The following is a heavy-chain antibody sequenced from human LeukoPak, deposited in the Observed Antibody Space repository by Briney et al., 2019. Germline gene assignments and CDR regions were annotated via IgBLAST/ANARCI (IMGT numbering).Heavy chain of an antibody. D-gene: IGHD2-2*01. V-gene: IGHV4-38-2*01. J-gene: IGHJ3*02. CDR3: ARHQFPPNAFDI. CDR2: IYHSGST. Sequence: PSETLSLTCDVSGYSISSGYHWGWIRQPPEKGLEWIGSIYHSGSTCYNPYLKSRVTISVDTSKNRVSLKVSSVTAADTAVYYCARHQFPPNAFDIWGQGTMVTVSS. CDR1: GYSISSGYH.